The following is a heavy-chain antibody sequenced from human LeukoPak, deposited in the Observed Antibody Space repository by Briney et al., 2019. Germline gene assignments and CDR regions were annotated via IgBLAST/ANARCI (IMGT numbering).Heavy chain of an antibody. CDR1: GFTFSSYA. CDR2: ISGSGGST. V-gene: IGHV3-23*01. D-gene: IGHD1-1*01. CDR3: ARGRIRSGSVWNELGY. J-gene: IGHJ4*02. Sequence: GGSLRLSCAASGFTFSSYAMSWVRQAPGKGLEWVSAISGSGGSTYYADSVKGRFTISRDNSKNTLYLQMNSLRAEDTAVYYCARGRIRSGSVWNELGYWGQGTLVTVSS.